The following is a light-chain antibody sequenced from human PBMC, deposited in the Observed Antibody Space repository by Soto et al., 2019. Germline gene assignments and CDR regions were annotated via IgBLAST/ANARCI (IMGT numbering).Light chain of an antibody. CDR1: SSDVGSYNR. V-gene: IGLV2-18*02. CDR2: EVS. CDR3: SSYTSTCTHV. J-gene: IGLJ1*01. Sequence: QSVLTQPPSVSGSPGQSVTISCTGTSSDVGSYNRVSWYQQPPGTAPKLMIYEVSNRPSGVPDRFSGSKSGNSASLTISGLQAEDDADYYCSSYTSTCTHVSGTGTKVTV.